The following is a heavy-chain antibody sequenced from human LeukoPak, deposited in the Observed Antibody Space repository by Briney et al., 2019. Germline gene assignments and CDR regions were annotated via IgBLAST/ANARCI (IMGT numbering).Heavy chain of an antibody. CDR1: GFTFSSYA. Sequence: SGGSLRLSCAASGFTFSSYAMSWVRQAPGKGLEWVSAISGSGGSTYYADSVKGRFTISRDNSKNTLYLQMNSLRAEDTAVYYCTRHWAYCSSTSCYGDYWGQGTLVTVSS. CDR2: ISGSGGST. CDR3: TRHWAYCSSTSCYGDY. J-gene: IGHJ4*02. V-gene: IGHV3-23*01. D-gene: IGHD2-2*01.